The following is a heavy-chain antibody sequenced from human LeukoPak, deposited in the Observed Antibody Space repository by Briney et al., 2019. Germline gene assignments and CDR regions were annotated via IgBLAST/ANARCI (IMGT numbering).Heavy chain of an antibody. Sequence: GGSLRLSCAASGFTFSSYWMSWVRQAPGKGLAWVANIKQDGSEKYYVDSVKGRCTISRDNAKNSLYLQMNSLRAEDTAVYYCAGGMYSGSFDPWGQGTLVTVSS. V-gene: IGHV3-7*02. J-gene: IGHJ5*02. CDR2: IKQDGSEK. CDR1: GFTFSSYW. CDR3: AGGMYSGSFDP. D-gene: IGHD1-26*01.